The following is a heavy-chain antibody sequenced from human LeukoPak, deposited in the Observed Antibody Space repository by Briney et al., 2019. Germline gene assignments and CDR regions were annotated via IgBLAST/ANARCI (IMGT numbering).Heavy chain of an antibody. Sequence: PGGSLRLSCAASGFTFSSYSMNWVRQAPGKGLEWVSSISSSSSYTYYAGSVKVRFTISRDNAKNSLYLQMNRLRAEDTAVYFCARDPSGFYSSSPHYFDYWGQGTLVTVSS. CDR2: ISSSSSYT. CDR1: GFTFSSYS. D-gene: IGHD6-6*01. CDR3: ARDPSGFYSSSPHYFDY. J-gene: IGHJ4*02. V-gene: IGHV3-21*01.